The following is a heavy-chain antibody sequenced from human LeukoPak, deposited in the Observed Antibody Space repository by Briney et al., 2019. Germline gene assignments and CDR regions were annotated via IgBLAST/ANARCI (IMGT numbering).Heavy chain of an antibody. D-gene: IGHD2-15*01. J-gene: IGHJ4*02. CDR3: ARDENCSGGSCYNNY. Sequence: GGSLRLSRAASGFSFSDYYMSWIRQAPGKGLEWVSYISSSGSTIYYADSVKGRFTISRDNAKNSLYLQMNSLRAEDTAVYYCARDENCSGGSCYNNYWGQGTLVTVSS. CDR1: GFSFSDYY. V-gene: IGHV3-11*01. CDR2: ISSSGSTI.